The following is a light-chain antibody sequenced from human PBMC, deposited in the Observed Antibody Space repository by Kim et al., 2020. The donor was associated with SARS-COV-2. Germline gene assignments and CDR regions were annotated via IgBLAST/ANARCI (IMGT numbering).Light chain of an antibody. CDR3: SSYTDRNTVI. Sequence: GQPITVSCSETYRDIGNYNYVSWYQQHPGKAPNLMIYDVSKRPSGASNRFSGSKSGNTASLTISGLQAEDEADYYCSSYTDRNTVIFGGGTQLTVL. J-gene: IGLJ2*01. V-gene: IGLV2-14*04. CDR2: DVS. CDR1: YRDIGNYNY.